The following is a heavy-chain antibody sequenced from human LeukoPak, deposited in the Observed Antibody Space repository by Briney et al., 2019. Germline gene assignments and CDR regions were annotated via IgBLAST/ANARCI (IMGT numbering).Heavy chain of an antibody. Sequence: GGSLRLSCAASGFTFSSYSMNWVRQAPGKGLEWVSSISSSSSYIYYADSVKGRFTISRDNSKNTLYLQMNSLKTEDTAVYYCTTDLDIVVVPAAIGYWGQGTLVTVSS. D-gene: IGHD2-2*01. CDR2: ISSSSSYI. V-gene: IGHV3-21*03. J-gene: IGHJ4*02. CDR1: GFTFSSYS. CDR3: TTDLDIVVVPAAIGY.